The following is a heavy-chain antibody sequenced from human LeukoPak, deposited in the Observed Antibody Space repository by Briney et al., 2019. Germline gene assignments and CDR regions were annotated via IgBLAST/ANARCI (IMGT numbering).Heavy chain of an antibody. V-gene: IGHV3-53*01. D-gene: IGHD3-22*01. CDR2: IYSGGST. Sequence: GGSLRLSCAASGFTVSSNYMSWVRQAPGKGLEWVSVIYSGGSTYYADSVKGRFTISRDNAKNSLFLQMSSLRAEDTAVYYCASRPYDNSGYYYVWGQGTLVTVSS. CDR3: ASRPYDNSGYYYV. CDR1: GFTVSSNY. J-gene: IGHJ4*02.